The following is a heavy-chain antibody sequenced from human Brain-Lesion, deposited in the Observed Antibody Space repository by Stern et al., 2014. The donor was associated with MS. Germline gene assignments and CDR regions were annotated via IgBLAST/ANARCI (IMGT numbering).Heavy chain of an antibody. CDR2: VNNDGRRT. CDR3: ARGERWFDS. Sequence: VQLVESGGGVVQPGGSLRLSCAASGFTFGNYWMDWVRQAPGQGLVWVSRVNNDGRRTSYADSVKGRFTMSRDNAKNTLYLQMNSLRVEDTAIYYCARGERWFDSWGQGTLVTVSS. V-gene: IGHV3-74*02. D-gene: IGHD3-10*01. CDR1: GFTFGNYW. J-gene: IGHJ5*01.